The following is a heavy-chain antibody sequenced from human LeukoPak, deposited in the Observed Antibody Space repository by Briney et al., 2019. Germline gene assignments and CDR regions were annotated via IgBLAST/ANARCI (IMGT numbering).Heavy chain of an antibody. CDR3: AKAGGSKTYGDYYFDY. CDR2: ITSIAAST. Sequence: PGGSLRLSCAASGFTFNNYVMSWVRQAPGRGLEWVSSITSIAASTYYADSVKGRFTISKDNSKNTLSLQMNSLRAEDTAVYYCAKAGGSKTYGDYYFDYWGQGTLVTVSS. D-gene: IGHD4-17*01. CDR1: GFTFNNYV. V-gene: IGHV3-23*01. J-gene: IGHJ4*02.